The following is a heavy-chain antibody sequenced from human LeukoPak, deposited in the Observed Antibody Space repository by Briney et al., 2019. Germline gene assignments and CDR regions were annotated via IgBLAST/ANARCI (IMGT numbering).Heavy chain of an antibody. J-gene: IGHJ4*02. CDR2: ISGSGGST. Sequence: TGGSLRLSCAASGFTFSSYAMSWVRQAPGKGLEWVSAISGSGGSTYYADSVKGRFTISRDNSKNTLYLQMNSLRAEDTAVYYCAKVGITMVRRVSYFDYWGQGTLVTVSS. CDR3: AKVGITMVRRVSYFDY. D-gene: IGHD3-10*01. V-gene: IGHV3-23*01. CDR1: GFTFSSYA.